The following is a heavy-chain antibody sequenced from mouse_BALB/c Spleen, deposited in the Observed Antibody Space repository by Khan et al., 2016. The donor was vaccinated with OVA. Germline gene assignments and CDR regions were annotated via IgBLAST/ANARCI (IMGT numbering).Heavy chain of an antibody. V-gene: IGHV1S41*01. J-gene: IGHJ4*01. CDR3: ATSNYYGSGLYAMDY. Sequence: DLVKPGASVKLSCKAAGYTFTSYWINWIKQRPGQGLEWIGRIAPGSGSTSYTEMFKGEATLTVDTSSSTAYIQLSSLSSEDSAVYLCATSNYYGSGLYAMDYWGQGTSVTVSS. CDR2: IAPGSGST. CDR1: GYTFTSYW. D-gene: IGHD1-1*01.